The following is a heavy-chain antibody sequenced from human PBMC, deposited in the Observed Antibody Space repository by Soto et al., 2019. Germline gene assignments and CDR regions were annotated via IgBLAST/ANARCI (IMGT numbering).Heavy chain of an antibody. D-gene: IGHD5-12*01. Sequence: ASVKVSCKASGYSFSSYGISWLRQAPGQGLEWMGWISVNSGYTNYAPKFQGRVLMTTDTSTSTAYMELRSLRSDDAAVYYCATSYDSGFDPWGQGTLVTVS. J-gene: IGHJ5*02. V-gene: IGHV1-18*04. CDR1: GYSFSSYG. CDR3: ATSYDSGFDP. CDR2: ISVNSGYT.